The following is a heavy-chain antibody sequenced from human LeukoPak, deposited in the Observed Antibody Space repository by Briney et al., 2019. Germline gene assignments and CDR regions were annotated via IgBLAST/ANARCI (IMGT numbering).Heavy chain of an antibody. J-gene: IGHJ4*02. CDR3: ASVRAPSYDSSGYYPDY. CDR1: GGTFSSYA. V-gene: IGHV1-69*13. Sequence: ASVKVSCKASGGTFSSYAISWVRQAPGQGLEWKGGIIPIFGTANYAQKFQGRVTITADESTSTAYMELSSLRSEDTAVYYCASVRAPSYDSSGYYPDYWGQGTLVTVSS. D-gene: IGHD3-22*01. CDR2: IIPIFGTA.